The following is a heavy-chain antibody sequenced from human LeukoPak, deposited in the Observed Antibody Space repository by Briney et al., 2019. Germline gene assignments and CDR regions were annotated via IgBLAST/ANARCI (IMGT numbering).Heavy chain of an antibody. CDR2: INPNTGGT. CDR1: GYTFTGYY. CDR3: ARGGGRYSSSWEIDY. D-gene: IGHD6-13*01. Sequence: ASVKVSCKTSGYTFTGYYIHWVRQAPGQGLEWMGWINPNTGGTNYAQKFQGRVTMTRDTSISTAYMDLSSLRSDDTAVYYCARGGGRYSSSWEIDYWGQGTLVTVSS. V-gene: IGHV1-2*02. J-gene: IGHJ4*02.